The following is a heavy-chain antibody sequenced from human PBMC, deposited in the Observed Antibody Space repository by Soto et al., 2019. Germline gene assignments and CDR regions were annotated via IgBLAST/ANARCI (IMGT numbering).Heavy chain of an antibody. V-gene: IGHV4-61*01. CDR1: GGSVSSGSYY. D-gene: IGHD3-3*01. CDR2: IYYSGST. CDR3: ASGVYYDFWSGYYTYYGMDV. Sequence: PSETLSLTCTVSGGSVSSGSYYWSWIRQPPGKGLEWIGYIYYSGSTNYNPSLKSRVTISVDTSKNQFSLKLSSVTAADTAVYYCASGVYYDFWSGYYTYYGMDVWGQGTTVTV. J-gene: IGHJ6*02.